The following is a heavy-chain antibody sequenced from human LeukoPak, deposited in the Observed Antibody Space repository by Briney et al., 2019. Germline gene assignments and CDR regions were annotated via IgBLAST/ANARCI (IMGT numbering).Heavy chain of an antibody. J-gene: IGHJ4*02. CDR1: GYTFTTYA. D-gene: IGHD3-3*01. Sequence: ASVKVSCKASGYTFTTYATHWVRQAPGQRLEWMGWINTGNGNTKYSQKFQDRVTITRDTSASTAYMDLSSLRSEDTAVYYCATRESGYLAYWGQGTLVTVSS. CDR3: ATRESGYLAY. CDR2: INTGNGNT. V-gene: IGHV1-3*04.